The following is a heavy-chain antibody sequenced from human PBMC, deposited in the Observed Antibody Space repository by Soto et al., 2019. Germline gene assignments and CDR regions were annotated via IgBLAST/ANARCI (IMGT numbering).Heavy chain of an antibody. CDR1: GCTFSSYA. J-gene: IGHJ4*02. CDR2: ISGSGGST. CDR3: AKVRLGRITIFGVAD. Sequence: EVQLLESGGGLVQPGGSLRLSCAASGCTFSSYAMSWVRQAPGKGLEWVSAISGSGGSTYYADSVKGRFTISRDNSKNTRYLQMNSLRAEDTAVYYCAKVRLGRITIFGVADWGQGTLVTVSS. D-gene: IGHD3-3*01. V-gene: IGHV3-23*01.